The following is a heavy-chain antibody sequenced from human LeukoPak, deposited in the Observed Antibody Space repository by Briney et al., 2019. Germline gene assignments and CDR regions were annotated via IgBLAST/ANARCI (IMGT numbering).Heavy chain of an antibody. Sequence: SETLSLTCTVSGGSLSGYYRNWIRQPPGKGLEWIGYIYYSGSTNYNPPLKSRVTISVDTSKNQFSLKMYSVTAADTAVYYCARMTRGYGAFDVWGQGTMVTVSS. CDR1: GGSLSGYY. D-gene: IGHD5-18*01. J-gene: IGHJ3*01. V-gene: IGHV4-59*01. CDR3: ARMTRGYGAFDV. CDR2: IYYSGST.